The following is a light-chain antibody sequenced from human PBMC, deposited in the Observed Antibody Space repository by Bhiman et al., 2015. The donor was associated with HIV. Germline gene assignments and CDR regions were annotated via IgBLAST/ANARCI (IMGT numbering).Light chain of an antibody. J-gene: IGLJ3*02. CDR2: DVN. V-gene: IGLV2-14*03. Sequence: QSALTQPASVSGSPGQSITISCSAVGTDFSSNNYVSWYQHYDVNNRPAGVPNRFSGSKSGNTASLTISGVLPEDEAVYYCCSNVGSMWVLFGGGTDLTVL. CDR1: GTDFSSNNY. CDR3: CSNVGSMWVL.